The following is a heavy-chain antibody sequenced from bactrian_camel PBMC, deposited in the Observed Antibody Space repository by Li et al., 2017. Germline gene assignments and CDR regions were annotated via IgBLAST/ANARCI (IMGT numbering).Heavy chain of an antibody. V-gene: IGHV3S40*01. Sequence: DVQLVESGGGLVQPGGSLRLSCAASGFTLSDYYMSWVRQAPGKGLEWVSAINSRGTGAYYADSVKGRFTISRDNAKNTLYLQLNSLKTEDTAMYYCAAGSATGRLGFPRWGQGTQVTVS. CDR3: AAGSATGRLGFPR. CDR2: INSRGTGA. J-gene: IGHJ4*01. D-gene: IGHD1*01. CDR1: GFTLSDYY.